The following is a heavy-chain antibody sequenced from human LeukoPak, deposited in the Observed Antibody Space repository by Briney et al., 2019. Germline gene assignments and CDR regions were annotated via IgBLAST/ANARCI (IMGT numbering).Heavy chain of an antibody. CDR1: GFTFSSYS. Sequence: GTSLTLSCAASGFTFSSYSMNWVRQAPGKGLEWVSFISSSSSYIYYADSVKGRFTISRDNAKNSLYLQMNSLRAEDTAVYYCARDLGYSYGYPLDYWGQGTLVTVSS. CDR2: ISSSSSYI. D-gene: IGHD5-18*01. J-gene: IGHJ4*02. V-gene: IGHV3-21*01. CDR3: ARDLGYSYGYPLDY.